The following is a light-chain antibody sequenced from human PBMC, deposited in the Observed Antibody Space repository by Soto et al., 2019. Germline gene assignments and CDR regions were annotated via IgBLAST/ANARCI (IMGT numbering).Light chain of an antibody. CDR1: SSDVGGYNY. CDR2: EVN. CDR3: NSFAGWIYV. Sequence: QSALTQPPSASGSPGQSVTISCTGTSSDVGGYNYVSWYQHHPGKAPKLMIFEVNKRPSGVPDRFSGSKFGNTASLTVSGLQAEDEADYYSNSFAGWIYVFGTGTKVTVL. J-gene: IGLJ1*01. V-gene: IGLV2-8*01.